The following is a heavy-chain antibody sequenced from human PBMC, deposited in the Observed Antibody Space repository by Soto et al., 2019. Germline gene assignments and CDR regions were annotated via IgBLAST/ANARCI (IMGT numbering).Heavy chain of an antibody. CDR3: ARDNPYTNSFCNGFDP. CDR1: GGTFSNYA. J-gene: IGHJ5*02. CDR2: IIPVFGTV. Sequence: QVRLVQSGAEVKKPGSSVKVSCKASGGTFSNYAITWLRLAPGQGLEWLGGIIPVFGTVNYAKKFRGRVTMTADESTSTAYMELNRLRSEDTAVYYCARDNPYTNSFCNGFDPWGQGTLVIVS. V-gene: IGHV1-69*01. D-gene: IGHD6-13*01.